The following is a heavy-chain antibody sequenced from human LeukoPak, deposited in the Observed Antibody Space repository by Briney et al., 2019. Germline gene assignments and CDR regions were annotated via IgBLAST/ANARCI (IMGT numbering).Heavy chain of an antibody. CDR2: TSGSGGST. J-gene: IGHJ4*02. V-gene: IGHV3-23*01. CDR3: AKDRLRMKRYDY. D-gene: IGHD5-12*01. Sequence: GGSLRLSCAASGFTFSSYAMSWVRQAPGKGLEWVSATSGSGGSTYYADSVKGRFTISRDNSKNTLYLQMNSLRAEDTAVYYCAKDRLRMKRYDYWGQGTLVTVSS. CDR1: GFTFSSYA.